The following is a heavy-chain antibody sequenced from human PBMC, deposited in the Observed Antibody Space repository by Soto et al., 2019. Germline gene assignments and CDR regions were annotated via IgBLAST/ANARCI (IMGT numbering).Heavy chain of an antibody. CDR1: GGSISSGGYY. CDR3: ARGGRRSPAMDV. CDR2: IYYRGST. Sequence: QVQLQESGPGLVRPSQTLSLTCTVSGGSISSGGYYWSWIRQHPGKGLEWIGYIYYRGSTYYNPSLESRVTISVDTSKNQFSLKLSSVTAADTAVYYCARGGRRSPAMDVWGQGTTVTVSS. V-gene: IGHV4-31*03. J-gene: IGHJ6*02.